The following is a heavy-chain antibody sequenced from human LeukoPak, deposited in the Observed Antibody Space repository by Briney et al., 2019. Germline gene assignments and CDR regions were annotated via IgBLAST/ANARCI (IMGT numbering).Heavy chain of an antibody. V-gene: IGHV4-34*01. D-gene: IGHD2-2*01. J-gene: IGHJ5*02. Sequence: PSETLSLTCAVYGGSFSGYYWSWIRQPPGKGLEWIGEINHSGSTNYNPSLKSRVTISVDTSKNHFSLKLSSVTAADTAVYYCASGPLVPAVTYANWFDPWGQGTLVTVSS. CDR2: INHSGST. CDR3: ASGPLVPAVTYANWFDP. CDR1: GGSFSGYY.